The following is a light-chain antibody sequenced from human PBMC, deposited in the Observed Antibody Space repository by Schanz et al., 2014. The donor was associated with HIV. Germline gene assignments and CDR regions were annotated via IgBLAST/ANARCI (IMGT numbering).Light chain of an antibody. Sequence: DIQMTQSPSTLSASVGDRISLTCRASQSVSTWLAWYQLKPGRAPKLLIYSASSLHTGVPSTFSGSGSATEFTLTISSLQPDDFATYYCQQYNSYSYTFGQGTKLEIK. J-gene: IGKJ2*01. CDR2: SAS. CDR1: QSVSTW. CDR3: QQYNSYSYT. V-gene: IGKV1-5*03.